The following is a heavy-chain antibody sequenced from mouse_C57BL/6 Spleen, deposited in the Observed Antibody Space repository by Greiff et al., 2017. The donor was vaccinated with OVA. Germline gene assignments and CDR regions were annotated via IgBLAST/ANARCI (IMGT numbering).Heavy chain of an antibody. CDR3: ARITTVVAAGDY. J-gene: IGHJ4*01. D-gene: IGHD1-1*01. CDR2: IDPSDSET. Sequence: QVQLQQPGAELVRPGSSVKLSCKASGYTFTSYWMHWVKQRPIQGLEWIGNIDPSDSETHYNQKFKDKATLTVDKSSSTAYMQLSSLTSEDSAVYYCARITTVVAAGDYWGQGTSVTVSS. CDR1: GYTFTSYW. V-gene: IGHV1-52*01.